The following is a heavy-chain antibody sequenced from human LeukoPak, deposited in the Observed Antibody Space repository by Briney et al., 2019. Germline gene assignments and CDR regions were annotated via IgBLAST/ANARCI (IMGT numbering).Heavy chain of an antibody. V-gene: IGHV4-34*01. D-gene: IGHD5-18*01. Sequence: SETLSLTCTVSGGSISSYYWSWIRQPPGKGLEWIGEINHSGSTNYNPSLKSRVTISVDTSKNQFSLKLSSVTAADTAVYYCVGAIQLWLNFDYWGQGALVTVSS. CDR1: GGSISSYY. CDR2: INHSGST. J-gene: IGHJ4*02. CDR3: VGAIQLWLNFDY.